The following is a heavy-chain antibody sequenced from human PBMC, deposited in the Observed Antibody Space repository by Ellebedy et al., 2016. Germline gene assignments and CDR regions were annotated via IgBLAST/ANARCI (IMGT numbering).Heavy chain of an antibody. CDR3: AKAERYSSGGFDY. CDR1: GFTFSSYA. V-gene: IGHV3-23*01. CDR2: ISGGASSI. Sequence: GGSLRLXCEASGFTFSSYAMSWVRQAPGKGLAWVSAISGGASSIYYADSVKGRFTISRDNSKNTLFLQMNSLRAEDTAVYYCAKAERYSSGGFDYWGRGTLVTVSS. D-gene: IGHD3-22*01. J-gene: IGHJ4*02.